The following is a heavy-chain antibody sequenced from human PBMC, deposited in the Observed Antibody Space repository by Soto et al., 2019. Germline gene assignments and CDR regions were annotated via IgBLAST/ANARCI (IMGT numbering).Heavy chain of an antibody. CDR3: ASFKIAARPEGYYYYGMDV. CDR1: GFTFSSYS. CDR2: ISSSSYI. D-gene: IGHD6-6*01. J-gene: IGHJ6*02. V-gene: IGHV3-21*01. Sequence: WSLRLSCAASGFTFSSYSMNWVRQAPGKGLEWVSSISSSSYIYYADSVKGRFTISRDNAKNSLYLQTNSLRAEDTAVYYCASFKIAARPEGYYYYGMDVWGQGTTVTVS.